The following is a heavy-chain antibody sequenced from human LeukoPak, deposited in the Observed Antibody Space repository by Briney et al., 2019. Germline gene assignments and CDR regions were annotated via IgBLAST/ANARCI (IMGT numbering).Heavy chain of an antibody. CDR1: GLIIGTYG. CDR3: AREFGELYIDY. CDR2: IWYDGSSQ. D-gene: IGHD3-10*01. Sequence: PGGSLRLSCAASGLIIGTYGMHWVRQAPGKGLDWVAVIWYDGSSQYYADSVKGRFTISRDNSKNTLYLQMNSLRAEDTAVYYCAREFGELYIDYWGQGTLVTVSS. V-gene: IGHV3-33*01. J-gene: IGHJ4*02.